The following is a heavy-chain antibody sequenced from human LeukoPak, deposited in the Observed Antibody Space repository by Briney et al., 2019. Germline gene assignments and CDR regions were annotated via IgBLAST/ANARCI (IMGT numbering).Heavy chain of an antibody. CDR2: IYYSGST. CDR1: GGAISSYY. CDR3: ARHTQATGDAFDI. V-gene: IGHV4-59*08. Sequence: SETLSLTCTVSGGAISSYYWSWIRQPPGKGLEWIGYIYYSGSTNYNPSLKSRVTISVDTSKNQFSLKLSSVTAADTAVYYCARHTQATGDAFDIWGQGTMVTVSS. J-gene: IGHJ3*02.